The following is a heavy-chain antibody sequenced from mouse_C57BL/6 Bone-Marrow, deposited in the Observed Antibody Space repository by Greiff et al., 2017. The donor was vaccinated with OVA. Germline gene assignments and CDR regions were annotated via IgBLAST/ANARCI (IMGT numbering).Heavy chain of an antibody. CDR2: IDPSDSYT. Sequence: QVHVKQPGAELVKPGASVKLSCKASGYTFTSYWMQWVKQRPGQGLEWIGEIDPSDSYTNYNQKFKGKATLTVDTSSSTAYMQLSSLTSEDSAVYYCAIPSWPLDYWGQGTTLTVSS. D-gene: IGHD1-2*01. CDR3: AIPSWPLDY. CDR1: GYTFTSYW. V-gene: IGHV1-50*01. J-gene: IGHJ2*01.